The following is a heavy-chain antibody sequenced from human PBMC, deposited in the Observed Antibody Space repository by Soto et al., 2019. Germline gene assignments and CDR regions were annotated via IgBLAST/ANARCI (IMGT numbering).Heavy chain of an antibody. CDR2: IVVGSGNT. D-gene: IGHD6-6*01. CDR1: GFTFTSSA. Sequence: SVKVSCKASGFTFTSSAVQWVRQARGQRLEWMGWIVVGSGNTNYAQKFQERVTITRDMSTSTAYMELSSLRSEDTAVYYCAADGSYSTSGGMDVWGQGTTVTVSS. CDR3: AADGSYSTSGGMDV. J-gene: IGHJ6*02. V-gene: IGHV1-58*01.